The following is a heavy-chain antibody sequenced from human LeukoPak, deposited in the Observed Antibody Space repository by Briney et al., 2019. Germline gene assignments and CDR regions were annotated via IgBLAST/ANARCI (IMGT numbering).Heavy chain of an antibody. D-gene: IGHD3-22*01. Sequence: NPSETLSLTCTVSGGSISSSSYYWGWIRQPPGKGLEWIGSIYYSGSTYYNPSLKSRVTISVDTSKNQFSLKLSSVTAADTAVYYCARDIDSSGYQRGFGFDYWGQGTLVTVSS. CDR2: IYYSGST. CDR1: GGSISSSSYY. CDR3: ARDIDSSGYQRGFGFDY. V-gene: IGHV4-39*07. J-gene: IGHJ4*02.